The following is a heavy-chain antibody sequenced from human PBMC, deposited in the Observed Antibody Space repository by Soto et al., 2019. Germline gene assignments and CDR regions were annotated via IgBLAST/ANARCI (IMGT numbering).Heavy chain of an antibody. J-gene: IGHJ4*02. D-gene: IGHD4-17*01. Sequence: GGSLRLSCAASGFTFSSYWMVWVRQVPGQGLEWVSYINSDGTITEYADSVKGRFTLSRDNVENMLFLQMSSLRADDTGIYYCARYTVKKGAAYWGRGTLVTVSS. CDR3: ARYTVKKGAAY. V-gene: IGHV3-74*01. CDR2: INSDGTIT. CDR1: GFTFSSYW.